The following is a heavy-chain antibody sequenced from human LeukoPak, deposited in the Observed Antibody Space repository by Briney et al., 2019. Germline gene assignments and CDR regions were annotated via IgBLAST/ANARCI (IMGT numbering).Heavy chain of an antibody. Sequence: GGSLRLSCAASGFTFSSYTMNWVRQAPGKGLEWVSSISSRSSYIYYADSVKGRFTISRDNTKNSLYLRMNSLRAEDTAVYYCAAADPPDYWGQGTLVTVSS. CDR3: AAADPPDY. J-gene: IGHJ4*02. CDR1: GFTFSSYT. V-gene: IGHV3-21*01. CDR2: ISSRSSYI.